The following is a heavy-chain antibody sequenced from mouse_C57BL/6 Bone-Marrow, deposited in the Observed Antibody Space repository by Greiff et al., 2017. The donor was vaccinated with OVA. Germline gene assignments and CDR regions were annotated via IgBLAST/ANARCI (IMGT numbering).Heavy chain of an antibody. D-gene: IGHD4-1*01. J-gene: IGHJ2*01. V-gene: IGHV1-19*01. CDR3: ASWGDY. CDR1: GYTFTDYY. Sequence: VQLQQSGAELARPGASVKMSCKASGYTFTDYYMNWVKQSHGKSLEWIGVINPYNGGTSYNQKFKGKATLTVDKSSSTAYMELNSLTSEDSAVYYCASWGDYWGQGTTLTVSS. CDR2: INPYNGGT.